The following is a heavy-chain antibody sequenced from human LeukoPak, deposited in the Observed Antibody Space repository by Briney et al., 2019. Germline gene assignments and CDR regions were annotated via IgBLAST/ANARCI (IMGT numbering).Heavy chain of an antibody. CDR3: ARISTAVAGADY. CDR1: GFTFSRSW. D-gene: IGHD6-19*01. V-gene: IGHV3-7*01. CDR2: IKQDESET. Sequence: PGGSLRLSCAAFGFTFSRSWMSWVRQAPGKGLEWVANIKQDESETYYVDSVKGRFTVSRDNTKNSLYLQMDSLRAEDTAVYYCARISTAVAGADYWGQGTLVTVSS. J-gene: IGHJ4*02.